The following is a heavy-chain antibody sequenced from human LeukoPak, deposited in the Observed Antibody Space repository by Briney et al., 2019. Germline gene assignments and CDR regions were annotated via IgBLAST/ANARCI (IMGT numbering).Heavy chain of an antibody. V-gene: IGHV3-30*02. J-gene: IGHJ3*02. D-gene: IGHD3-9*01. CDR1: GFTFSSYG. CDR2: IRYDGSNK. Sequence: GGSLRLSCAASGFTFSSYGMHWVRQAPGKGLEWVAFIRYDGSNKYYADSVKGRFTISRDNSKNTLYLQMNSLRSEDTAVYYCARVPARYFDWSPLPGYSSGRGAFDIWGQGTMVTVSS. CDR3: ARVPARYFDWSPLPGYSSGRGAFDI.